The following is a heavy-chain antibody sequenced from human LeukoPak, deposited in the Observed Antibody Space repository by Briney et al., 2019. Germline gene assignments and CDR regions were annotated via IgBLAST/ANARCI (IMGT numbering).Heavy chain of an antibody. D-gene: IGHD3-10*01. CDR2: RKQDGSEK. Sequence: PGGPLTLPCAASGFPFSNFWVSWSPQPPGGGRECLPNRKQDGSEKYYVDSVKGRFTISRDNAENSLSLQMHSLRAEDTALYFCARDGRYGPGTSDYRGQGTLVTVSS. CDR1: GFPFSNFW. V-gene: IGHV3-7*01. J-gene: IGHJ4*02. CDR3: ARDGRYGPGTSDY.